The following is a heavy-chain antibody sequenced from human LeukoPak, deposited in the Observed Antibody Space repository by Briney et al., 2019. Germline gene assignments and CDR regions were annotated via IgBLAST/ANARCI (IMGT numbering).Heavy chain of an antibody. CDR1: GGTFSSYA. CDR3: AKSGWYYDTSGLRYYYGMDV. Sequence: GASVKVSCKASGGTFSSYAISWLRQAPGQGLEWMGGIIAIFVTANYAQKFQGRVTIIADESTSTAYMELSSLRSEDTAVYYCAKSGWYYDTSGLRYYYGMDVWGQGTLVTVSS. D-gene: IGHD3-22*01. V-gene: IGHV1-69*13. CDR2: IIAIFVTA. J-gene: IGHJ6*02.